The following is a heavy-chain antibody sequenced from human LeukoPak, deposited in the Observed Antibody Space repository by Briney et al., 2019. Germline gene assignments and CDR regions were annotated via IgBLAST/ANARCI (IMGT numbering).Heavy chain of an antibody. V-gene: IGHV7-4-1*02. D-gene: IGHD3-22*01. CDR2: INTNTGNP. CDR3: ARDWPDYYDSGGYYFPGY. CDR1: GYTFTNYA. J-gene: IGHJ4*02. Sequence: ASVKVSCKASGYTFTNYAMNWVRQAPGQGLEWMGWINTNTGNPTYAQGFTGRFVFSLDTSVNTTYLQISSLKAEDTAVYYCARDWPDYYDSGGYYFPGYWGQGTLVTVSS.